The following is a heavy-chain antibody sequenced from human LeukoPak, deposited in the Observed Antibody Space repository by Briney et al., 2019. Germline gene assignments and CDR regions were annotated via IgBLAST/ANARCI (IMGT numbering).Heavy chain of an antibody. D-gene: IGHD2-8*01. J-gene: IGHJ4*02. V-gene: IGHV3-7*01. CDR1: GFTFSNYR. CDR2: IHQHGNEK. Sequence: PGGSLRLSCAASGFTFSNYRMSWVRQAPGKGLEWVASIHQHGNEKYFVDSVRGRFTTSRDNAKNSLYLQMSSLRAEDTAVYYCATLNGPLFEYWGQGTLVTVSS. CDR3: ATLNGPLFEY.